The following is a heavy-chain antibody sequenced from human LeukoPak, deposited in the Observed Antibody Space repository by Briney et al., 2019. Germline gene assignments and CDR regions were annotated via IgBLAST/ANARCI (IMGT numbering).Heavy chain of an antibody. J-gene: IGHJ4*02. D-gene: IGHD6-13*01. CDR2: IYSGGRT. V-gene: IGHV3-66*01. CDR3: ARDQQEQLNYYFDY. CDR1: GFTVRHYY. Sequence: GGSLTLSCAASGFTVRHYYMSWLRQAPGKGLAWVSVIYSGGRTYYADFVKGRFTISRDNSKNTLYLQMNSRRAEDTAVYYCARDQQEQLNYYFDYWGQGTLVTVSS.